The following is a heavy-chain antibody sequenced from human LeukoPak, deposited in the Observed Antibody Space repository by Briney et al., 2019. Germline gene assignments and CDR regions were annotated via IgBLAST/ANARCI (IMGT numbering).Heavy chain of an antibody. CDR1: GFTFSSYG. CDR3: AGAYAFGSYQEPRIYYYYYMDV. J-gene: IGHJ6*03. V-gene: IGHV3-23*01. D-gene: IGHD3-16*02. Sequence: PGGSLRLSCAASGFTFSSYGMSWVRQAPGKGLEWVSAISGSGGSTYYADSVKGRFTISRDNSKNTLYLQMNSLRDEDTAVYFCAGAYAFGSYQEPRIYYYYYMDVWGNGTTVTISS. CDR2: ISGSGGST.